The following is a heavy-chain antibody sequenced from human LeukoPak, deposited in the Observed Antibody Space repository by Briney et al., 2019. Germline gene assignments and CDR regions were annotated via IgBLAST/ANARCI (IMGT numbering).Heavy chain of an antibody. CDR1: GFTFSSYA. CDR3: AREYELTPIYYFDY. V-gene: IGHV3-30*04. CDR2: ISYDGSNK. J-gene: IGHJ4*02. D-gene: IGHD2-2*01. Sequence: GGSLRPSCAASGFTFSSYAMHWVRQAPGKGLEWVAVISYDGSNKYYADSVKGRFTISRDNSKNTLYLQMNSLRAEDTAVYYCAREYELTPIYYFDYWGQGTLVTVSS.